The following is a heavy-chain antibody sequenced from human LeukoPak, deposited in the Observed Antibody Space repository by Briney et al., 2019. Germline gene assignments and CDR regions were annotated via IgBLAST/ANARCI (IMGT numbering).Heavy chain of an antibody. Sequence: PSETLSLTCAVSGGSISSGPYSWSWIRQPPGKGLEWIGYIYYSGSTNYNPSLKSRVTISVDTSKNQFSLKLSSVTAADTAVYYCARAYDSSGYYYSIWGQGTLVTVSS. CDR1: GGSISSGPYS. D-gene: IGHD3-22*01. CDR3: ARAYDSSGYYYSI. CDR2: IYYSGST. J-gene: IGHJ4*02. V-gene: IGHV4-61*01.